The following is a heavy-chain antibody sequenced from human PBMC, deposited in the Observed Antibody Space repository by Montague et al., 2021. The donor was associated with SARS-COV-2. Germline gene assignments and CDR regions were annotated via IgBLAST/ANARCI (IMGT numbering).Heavy chain of an antibody. J-gene: IGHJ6*02. Sequence: SETLSLTCTVSGGSISSSSYYWGWIRQPPGEGLEWIGSIYYSGSTYYNPSLKSRVTISVDTSKNQFSLKLSSVTAADTAVYYCAHDYGDYSSSYYYGMDVWGQGTTVTVSS. CDR2: IYYSGST. CDR1: GGSISSSSYY. V-gene: IGHV4-39*01. D-gene: IGHD4-17*01. CDR3: AHDYGDYSSSYYYGMDV.